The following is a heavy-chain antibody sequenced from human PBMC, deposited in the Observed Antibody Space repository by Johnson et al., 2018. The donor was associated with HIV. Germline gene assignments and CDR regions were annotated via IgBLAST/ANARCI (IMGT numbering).Heavy chain of an antibody. CDR3: AKDPSPGYKVFDI. J-gene: IGHJ3*02. D-gene: IGHD2-2*02. CDR1: GFIFSSYG. Sequence: QVQLVESGGGVVQPGRSLRLSCAASGFIFSSYGMHWVRQAPGKGLEWVAVIWYDGSNKYYGDSVKGRFTISRDNTKNTLYLQMNSLRADDTAVYYCAKDPSPGYKVFDIWGQGTMVTVS. CDR2: IWYDGSNK. V-gene: IGHV3-33*06.